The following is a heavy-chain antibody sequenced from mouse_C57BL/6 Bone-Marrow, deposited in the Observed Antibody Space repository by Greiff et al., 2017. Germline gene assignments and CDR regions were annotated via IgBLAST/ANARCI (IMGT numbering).Heavy chain of an antibody. CDR2: INPYNGGT. D-gene: IGHD1-2*01. Sequence: EVQLQQSGPVLVKPGASVKMSCKASGYTFTDYYMNWVKQSHGKSLEWIGVINPYNGGTSYNQKFKGKATLTVDKSSSTAYMELNSLTSEDSAVYYCARFYGIGAMDYWGQGTSVTVSS. V-gene: IGHV1-19*01. CDR1: GYTFTDYY. J-gene: IGHJ4*01. CDR3: ARFYGIGAMDY.